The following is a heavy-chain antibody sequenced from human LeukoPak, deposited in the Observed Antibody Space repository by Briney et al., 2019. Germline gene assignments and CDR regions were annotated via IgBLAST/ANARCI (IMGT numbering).Heavy chain of an antibody. D-gene: IGHD3-22*01. CDR3: ARGKTYYDISKDAFDI. Sequence: SETLSLTCTVSGGSVSSGSYYWSWIRQPPGKGLEWIGYIDYSGSTNYNPSLKSRVTISVDTSKNQFSLKLSSVTAADTAVYYCARGKTYYDISKDAFDIWGQGTMVTVSS. V-gene: IGHV4-61*01. J-gene: IGHJ3*02. CDR1: GGSVSSGSYY. CDR2: IDYSGST.